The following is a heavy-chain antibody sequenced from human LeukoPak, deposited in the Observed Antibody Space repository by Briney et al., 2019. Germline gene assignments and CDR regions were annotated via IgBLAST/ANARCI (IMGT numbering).Heavy chain of an antibody. V-gene: IGHV3-23*01. D-gene: IGHD2-15*01. J-gene: IGHJ4*02. CDR1: GFTFSSYA. CDR2: ISGSGGST. Sequence: PGGSLRLSCAASGFTFSSYAMSWVRQAPGKGLEWVSAISGSGGSTYYADSVKGRFTISRDNSKNTLYLQMNSLRAEDTAVYYCAKDLSSGYCSGGSCYYSGGYDYWGQGTLVTVSS. CDR3: AKDLSSGYCSGGSCYYSGGYDY.